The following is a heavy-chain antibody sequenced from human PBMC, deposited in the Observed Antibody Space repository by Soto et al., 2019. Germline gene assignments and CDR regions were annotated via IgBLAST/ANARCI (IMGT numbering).Heavy chain of an antibody. J-gene: IGHJ6*02. V-gene: IGHV5-51*01. D-gene: IGHD3-10*01. CDR2: IYPGDSDT. CDR1: GYSFTSYW. CDR3: ARLEEVTMVRGVIYGYGLDV. Sequence: PGESLKISCKGSGYSFTSYWIGWVRQMPGKGLEWMGIIYPGDSDTRCSPSFQGQVTISADKSISTAYLQWSSLKASDTAMYYCARLEEVTMVRGVIYGYGLDVWGQGTTVTVS.